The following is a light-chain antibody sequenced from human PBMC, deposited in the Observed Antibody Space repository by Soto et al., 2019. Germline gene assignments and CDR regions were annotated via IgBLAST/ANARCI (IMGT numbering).Light chain of an antibody. J-gene: IGLJ2*01. CDR1: SSDVGGYDY. CDR2: EVT. Sequence: SVLTQPPSASGSPGQSVTISCTGTSSDVGGYDYVSWYQQYPGKAPKLIIYEVTKRPSGVPDRFSGSKSGNTASLTVSGLQAEDEADYYCTSYAGSNKIFGGGTKVTVL. V-gene: IGLV2-8*01. CDR3: TSYAGSNKI.